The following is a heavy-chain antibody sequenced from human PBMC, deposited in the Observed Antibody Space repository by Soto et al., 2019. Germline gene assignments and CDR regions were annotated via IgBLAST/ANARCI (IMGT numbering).Heavy chain of an antibody. CDR2: IKQDGSEK. CDR3: AREVVYYYDSSGYYYGTYFDY. CDR1: GFTFSSYW. V-gene: IGHV3-7*05. J-gene: IGHJ4*02. Sequence: GGSLRLSCAASGFTFSSYWMSLVRQAPGKGLEWVANIKQDGSEKYYVDSVKGRFTISRDNAKNSLYLQMNSLRAEDTAVYYCAREVVYYYDSSGYYYGTYFDYWGQGTLVTVSS. D-gene: IGHD3-22*01.